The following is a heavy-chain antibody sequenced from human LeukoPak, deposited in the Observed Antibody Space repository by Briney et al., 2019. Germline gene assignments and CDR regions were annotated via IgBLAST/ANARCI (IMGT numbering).Heavy chain of an antibody. D-gene: IGHD4-11*01. Sequence: KASQTLSLTCTVSGGSISSGSYYGSWIRQPAGKGLEWIGRIYTSGSTNYNPSLKSRVTISVDTSKNQSSLKLSSVTAADTAVYYCARTDYTVYFDYWGQGTLVTVSS. V-gene: IGHV4-61*02. CDR3: ARTDYTVYFDY. J-gene: IGHJ4*02. CDR1: GGSISSGSYY. CDR2: IYTSGST.